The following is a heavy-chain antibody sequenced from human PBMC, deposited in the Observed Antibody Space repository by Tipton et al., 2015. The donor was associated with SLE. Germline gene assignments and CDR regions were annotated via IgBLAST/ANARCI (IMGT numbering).Heavy chain of an antibody. Sequence: TLSLTCTVSGGSISSYYWSWIRQPPGKGLGWIGSVCHSGSTYYNPSLKSRVTISVDTSKNQFSLKLSSVTAADTAVYYCARDRNDVGAFDIWGQGTMVTVSS. CDR1: GGSISSYY. CDR3: ARDRNDVGAFDI. V-gene: IGHV4-59*12. D-gene: IGHD1-1*01. CDR2: VCHSGST. J-gene: IGHJ3*02.